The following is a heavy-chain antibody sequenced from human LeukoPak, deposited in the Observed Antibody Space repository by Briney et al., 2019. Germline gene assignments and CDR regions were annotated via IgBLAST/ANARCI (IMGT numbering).Heavy chain of an antibody. CDR2: VSGGGGST. CDR1: GFTFSSYA. V-gene: IGHV3-23*01. D-gene: IGHD3-22*01. CDR3: STTYYYDSSEGY. Sequence: GGSLRLSCVASGFTFSSYAMSWVRQAPGKGLEWVSEVSGGGGSTYYADSVKGRFTISRDNSKNTLYLQMNSLRADDTAVYYCSTTYYYDSSEGYWGQGTLVTVSS. J-gene: IGHJ4*02.